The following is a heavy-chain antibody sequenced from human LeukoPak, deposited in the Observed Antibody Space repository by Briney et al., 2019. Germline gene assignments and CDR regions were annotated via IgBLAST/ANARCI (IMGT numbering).Heavy chain of an antibody. Sequence: SETLSLTCTVSGGSIGSHFWSWLRQPPGKGLEWIGYSYHIGSATHNPSLNSRVTISVDTSKSQFYLKPTSVTAADTAVYYCARESGSHAEALDIWGQGTMVIVSS. V-gene: IGHV4-59*11. CDR1: GGSIGSHF. J-gene: IGHJ3*02. CDR2: SYHIGSA. CDR3: ARESGSHAEALDI. D-gene: IGHD1-26*01.